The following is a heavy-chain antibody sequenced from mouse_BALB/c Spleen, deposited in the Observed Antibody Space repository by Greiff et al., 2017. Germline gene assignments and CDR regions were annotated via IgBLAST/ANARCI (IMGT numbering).Heavy chain of an antibody. CDR2: INPSNGGT. CDR1: GYTFTSYY. Sequence: QVQLQQSGAELVKPGASVKLSCKASGYTFTSYYMYWVKQRPGQGLEWIGEINPSNGGTNFNEKFKSKATLTVDKSSSTAYMQLSSLTSEDSAVYYCTRGGYYYGSSHAMDYWGQGTSVTVSS. D-gene: IGHD1-1*01. V-gene: IGHV1S81*02. CDR3: TRGGYYYGSSHAMDY. J-gene: IGHJ4*01.